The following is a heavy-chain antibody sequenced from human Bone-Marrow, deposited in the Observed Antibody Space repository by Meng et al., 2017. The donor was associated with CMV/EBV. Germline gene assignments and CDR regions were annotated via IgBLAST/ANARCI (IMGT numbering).Heavy chain of an antibody. CDR2: ISSSGSTI. V-gene: IGHV3-48*03. J-gene: IGHJ6*02. Sequence: LSLTCAASGFTFSSYERNWVRQAPGKGLEWVSYISSSGSTIYYADSVKGRFTISRDNAKNSLYLQMNSLKAEDTAGYYCAREVVVVLAARRHYYGMDVWGQGTTVTVSS. CDR3: AREVVVVLAARRHYYGMDV. CDR1: GFTFSSYE. D-gene: IGHD2-15*01.